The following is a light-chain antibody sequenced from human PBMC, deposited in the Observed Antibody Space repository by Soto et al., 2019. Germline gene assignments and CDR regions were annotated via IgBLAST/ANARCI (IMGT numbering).Light chain of an antibody. CDR1: QSVLYNSNNKNY. V-gene: IGKV4-1*01. CDR2: WAS. CDR3: QQYEITPPT. Sequence: DIVMTQSPDSLAVSLGERATINCKSSQSVLYNSNNKNYLAWYQQRPGQPPKLHIYWASTREYGFPNRFSGSGSETDFTLTITILQAEYVAVYYFQQYEITPPTFGQGTQLEIK. J-gene: IGKJ2*01.